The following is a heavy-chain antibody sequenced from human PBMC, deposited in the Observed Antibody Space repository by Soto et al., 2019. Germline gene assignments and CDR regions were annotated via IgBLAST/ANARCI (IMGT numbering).Heavy chain of an antibody. J-gene: IGHJ5*02. Sequence: PGGSLRLPCAASGVTFSSDEMSWVRQAPGKGMEWVSAISGSGGSTYYADSVKGRFTISRDNSKNTLYLQMNSLRAEDTAVYYCSKVRFGELTRNWFSPWGQGTLVPV. V-gene: IGHV3-23*01. CDR1: GVTFSSDE. CDR3: SKVRFGELTRNWFSP. D-gene: IGHD3-10*01. CDR2: ISGSGGST.